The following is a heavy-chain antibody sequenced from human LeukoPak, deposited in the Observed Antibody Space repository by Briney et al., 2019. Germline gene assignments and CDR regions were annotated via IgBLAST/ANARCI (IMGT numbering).Heavy chain of an antibody. J-gene: IGHJ4*02. CDR2: MYKSGTT. D-gene: IGHD6-19*01. V-gene: IGHV4-38-2*02. CDR3: ARDRRAVAGPAFDY. CDR1: GYSINSGYY. Sequence: SETLSLTCTVSGYSINSGYYWGWIQQPPGKGLEWIGSMYKSGTTYYNPSLKSRVTISIDMSKNQLSLMLSSVTAADTAVYYCARDRRAVAGPAFDYWGQGTLVTVPS.